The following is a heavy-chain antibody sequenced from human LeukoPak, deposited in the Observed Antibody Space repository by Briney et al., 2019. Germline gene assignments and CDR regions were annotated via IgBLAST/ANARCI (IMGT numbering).Heavy chain of an antibody. CDR2: IIPILGIA. Sequence: SVKVSCKASGGTFSSYAISWVRQAPGQGLEWMGRIIPILGIANYAQKFQGRVTITADKSTSTAYVELSSLRSEDTAVYYCARAPGIQLWSPRGVSYYFDYWGQGTLVTVSS. V-gene: IGHV1-69*04. D-gene: IGHD5-18*01. CDR3: ARAPGIQLWSPRGVSYYFDY. J-gene: IGHJ4*02. CDR1: GGTFSSYA.